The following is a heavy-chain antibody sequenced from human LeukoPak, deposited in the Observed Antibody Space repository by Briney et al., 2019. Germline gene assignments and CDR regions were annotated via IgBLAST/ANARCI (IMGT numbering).Heavy chain of an antibody. Sequence: GASVTVSFKASGYTFTSYGISWVRQAPGQGLEWMGWISGYNGNTNYAQQVQGRVTMTTDTSTSTAYMELRSLRSDDTAVYYCARHSTGYCSSTGCRGNHNWFDPWGQGTLVTVSS. CDR3: ARHSTGYCSSTGCRGNHNWFDP. CDR1: GYTFTSYG. J-gene: IGHJ5*02. CDR2: ISGYNGNT. V-gene: IGHV1-18*01. D-gene: IGHD2-2*01.